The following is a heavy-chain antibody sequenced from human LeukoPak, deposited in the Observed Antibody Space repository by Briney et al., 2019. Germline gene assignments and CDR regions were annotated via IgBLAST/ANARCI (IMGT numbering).Heavy chain of an antibody. CDR1: GYTFTSYA. V-gene: IGHV1-3*01. CDR3: ARDRYCSGGSCSGSMDV. Sequence: ASVKVSCKASGYTFTSYAMHWVRQAPGQRLEWMGWINAGNGNTKYSQKFQGRVTITRDTSASTAYMELSSLRSEDTAVYYCARDRYCSGGSCSGSMDVWGQGTTVTVSS. J-gene: IGHJ6*02. D-gene: IGHD2-15*01. CDR2: INAGNGNT.